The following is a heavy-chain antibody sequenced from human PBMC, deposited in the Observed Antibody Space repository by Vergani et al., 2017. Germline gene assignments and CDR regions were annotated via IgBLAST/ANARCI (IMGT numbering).Heavy chain of an antibody. D-gene: IGHD3-22*01. CDR3: AREVTMITSGEGAFAI. J-gene: IGHJ3*02. CDR2: INPSGGST. V-gene: IGHV1-46*01. CDR1: GYTFTSYY. Sequence: QVQLVQSGAEVKKPGASVKVSCKASGYTFTSYYMHWVRQAPGQGREWMGIINPSGGSTSYAQKFQGRATMTRDTSTRTVYMELSSLRSEDTAVYYCAREVTMITSGEGAFAIGGQGTMVTVSS.